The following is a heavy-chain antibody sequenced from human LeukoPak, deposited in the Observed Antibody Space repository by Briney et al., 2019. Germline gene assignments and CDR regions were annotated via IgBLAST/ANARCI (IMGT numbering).Heavy chain of an antibody. V-gene: IGHV1-69*13. CDR1: GGSFSNYA. CDR3: ARDRCPSYYDSSGYSNFDY. Sequence: SVKVSCKASGGSFSNYAINWVRQAPGRGLEWMGGIIPIFGTTNYAQKFQGGVTITADESTSTAYMELNSLRSEDTAVYYCARDRCPSYYDSSGYSNFDYWGQGTLVTVSS. CDR2: IIPIFGTT. D-gene: IGHD3-22*01. J-gene: IGHJ4*02.